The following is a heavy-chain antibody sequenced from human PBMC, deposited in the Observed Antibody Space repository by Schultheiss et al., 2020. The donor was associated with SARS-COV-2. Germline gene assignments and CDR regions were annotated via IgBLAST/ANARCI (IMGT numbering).Heavy chain of an antibody. D-gene: IGHD3-10*01. CDR2: ISSSSSYI. V-gene: IGHV3-21*01. Sequence: GGSLRLSCAASGITFSSYSMNWVRQAPGKGLEWVSSISSSSSYIYYADSVKGRFTISRDNAKNSLYLQMNSLRAEDTAVYYCARDPHYYYGSGGDLDYWGQGTLVTVSS. J-gene: IGHJ4*02. CDR3: ARDPHYYYGSGGDLDY. CDR1: GITFSSYS.